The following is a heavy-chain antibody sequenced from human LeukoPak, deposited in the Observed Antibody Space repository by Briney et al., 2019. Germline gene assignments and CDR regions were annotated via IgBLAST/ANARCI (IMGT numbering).Heavy chain of an antibody. CDR2: ISAYNGNT. Sequence: GASVKVSCKAFGYTFTSYGISWVRQAPGQGLEWMGWISAYNGNTNYAQKLQGRVTMTTDTSTSTAYMELRSLRSDDTAVYYCARDYRQWLGDYYYYYMDVWGKGTTVTISS. CDR1: GYTFTSYG. J-gene: IGHJ6*03. D-gene: IGHD6-19*01. V-gene: IGHV1-18*01. CDR3: ARDYRQWLGDYYYYYMDV.